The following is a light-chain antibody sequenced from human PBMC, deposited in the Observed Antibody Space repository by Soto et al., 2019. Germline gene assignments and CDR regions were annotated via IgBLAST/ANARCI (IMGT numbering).Light chain of an antibody. J-gene: IGLJ1*01. CDR2: DVS. CDR1: SSDVGGYNY. CDR3: YSNAGSDTFV. Sequence: QSALTQPRSVSGSPGQSVTISCTGTSSDVGGYNYVSWYQQHPGRAAKVMIYDVSTRPSGVPDRCSGSKSGNTASLTISEVHAEDEEDYNSYSNAGSDTFVFGTGTKVT. V-gene: IGLV2-11*01.